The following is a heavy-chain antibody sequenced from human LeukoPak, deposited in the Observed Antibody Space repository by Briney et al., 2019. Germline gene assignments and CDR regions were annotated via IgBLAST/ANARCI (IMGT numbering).Heavy chain of an antibody. CDR1: GGSISSSNW. CDR2: IYHSGST. CDR3: ARNGYSSSWYGVDY. Sequence: SETLSLTCAVSGGSISSSNWWSWVRQPPGKGLEWIGEIYHSGSTNYNPSLKSRVTISVDTSKNQFSLKLSSVTAADTAVYYCARNGYSSSWYGVDYWGQGTLVTVSS. V-gene: IGHV4-4*02. D-gene: IGHD6-13*01. J-gene: IGHJ4*02.